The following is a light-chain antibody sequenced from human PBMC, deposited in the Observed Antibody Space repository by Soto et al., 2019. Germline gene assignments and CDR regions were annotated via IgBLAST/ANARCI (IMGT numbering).Light chain of an antibody. V-gene: IGLV2-8*01. CDR2: DIT. CDR1: SSDIGGYNY. CDR3: SSYTGSNNYWV. J-gene: IGLJ3*02. Sequence: QSALTQPPSASGSPGQSVTISCTGTSSDIGGYNYVSWYQQHPGRAPKLLIYDITKRPSGVPHRFSGSKSGDTASLTVSGLLAEDEADYYCSSYTGSNNYWVFGGGTKLTVL.